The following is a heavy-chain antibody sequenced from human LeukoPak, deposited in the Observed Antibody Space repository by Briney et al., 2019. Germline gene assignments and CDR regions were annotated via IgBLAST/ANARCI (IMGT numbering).Heavy chain of an antibody. V-gene: IGHV4-59*08. J-gene: IGHJ5*02. CDR2: IYYSGST. CDR1: GGSISSYY. D-gene: IGHD3-22*01. CDR3: ARVNYYDKPRFDP. Sequence: SETLSLTCTVSGGSISSYYWSWIRQPPGKGLEWIGYIYYSGSTNYNPSLKSRVTISVDTSKNQFSLKLSSVTAADTAVYYCARVNYYDKPRFDPWGQGALVTVSS.